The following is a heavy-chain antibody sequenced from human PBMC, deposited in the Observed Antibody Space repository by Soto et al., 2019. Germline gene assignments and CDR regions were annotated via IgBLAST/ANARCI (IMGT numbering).Heavy chain of an antibody. D-gene: IGHD5-12*01. CDR3: TKGGYDLIYYFGMDV. CDR2: ISSDGDTI. J-gene: IGHJ6*02. V-gene: IGHV3-9*01. Sequence: EVQLIESGGGWVQPGTSLRVSCAASGFTFHEYAMHWVRQAPGKGLEWVSGISSDGDTIAYADSVQGRFTVFRDNAKKCLYLQMNRLRAEDTALYYCTKGGYDLIYYFGMDVWGQGTTVTVSS. CDR1: GFTFHEYA.